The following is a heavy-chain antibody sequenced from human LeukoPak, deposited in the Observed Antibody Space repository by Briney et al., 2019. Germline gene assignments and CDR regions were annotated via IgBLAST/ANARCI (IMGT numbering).Heavy chain of an antibody. CDR3: ARDSSITIFGVVLNWFDP. D-gene: IGHD3-3*01. J-gene: IGHJ5*02. Sequence: GGSLRLSCAASGFTFSSYSMNWVRQAPGKGLEWVSYISSSSSTIYYADSVKGRFTSSRDNAKTSLYLQMNSLRAEDTAVYYCARDSSITIFGVVLNWFDPWGQGTLVTVSS. CDR2: ISSSSSTI. V-gene: IGHV3-48*01. CDR1: GFTFSSYS.